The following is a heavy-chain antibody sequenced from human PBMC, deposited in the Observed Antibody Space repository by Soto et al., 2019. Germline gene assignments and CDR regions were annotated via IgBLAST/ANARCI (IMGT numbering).Heavy chain of an antibody. V-gene: IGHV4-59*01. J-gene: IGHJ2*01. CDR1: GGSISSYY. Sequence: QVQLQESGPGLVKPSETLSLTCTVSGGSISSYYWSWIRQPPGKGLEWIGYTYYRGSTNYTPSLKRRVTISVDTPKNQFSLKLSSVTAADTAMYYCARFNWYFDLWGRGTLVTVSS. CDR3: ARFNWYFDL. CDR2: TYYRGST.